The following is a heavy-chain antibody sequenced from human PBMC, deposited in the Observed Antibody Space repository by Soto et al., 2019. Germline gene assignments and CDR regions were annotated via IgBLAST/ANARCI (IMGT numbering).Heavy chain of an antibody. V-gene: IGHV3-30-3*01. CDR3: AGSDYGDYVSRYYYYGMDV. D-gene: IGHD4-17*01. Sequence: GGSLRLSCAASGFTFSSYAMHWVRQAPGKGLEWVAVISYDGSNKYYADSVKGRFTISRDNSKNTLYLQMNSLRAEDTAVYYCAGSDYGDYVSRYYYYGMDVWGQGTTVTVSS. CDR1: GFTFSSYA. CDR2: ISYDGSNK. J-gene: IGHJ6*02.